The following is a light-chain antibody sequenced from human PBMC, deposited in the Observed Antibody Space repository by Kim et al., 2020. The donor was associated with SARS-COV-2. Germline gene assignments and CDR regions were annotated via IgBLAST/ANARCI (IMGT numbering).Light chain of an antibody. CDR3: HQYATFPYT. V-gene: IGKV4-1*01. CDR1: QTVLPSPNNKNY. Sequence: RATIHCRSDQTVLPSPNNKNYLAWYQQKPGQPPKLLIYWASTRESGVPDRFSGSGSGTDFTLTISSLQAEDVAVYFCHQYATFPYTFGQGTKLEI. J-gene: IGKJ2*01. CDR2: WAS.